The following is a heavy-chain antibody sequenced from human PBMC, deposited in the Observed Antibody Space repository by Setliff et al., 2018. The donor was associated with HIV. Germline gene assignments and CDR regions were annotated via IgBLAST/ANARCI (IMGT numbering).Heavy chain of an antibody. CDR1: GTPISSYY. CDR3: ARGDGYRANDAYYDTGMDV. V-gene: IGHV4-59*01. CDR2: IYNSGYS. Sequence: SETLSLTCKVSGTPISSYYWNWIRQPPGKGLEWIGYIYNSGYSNSKPSLKSRVTISLDTSKNQFSLKLSSVTAADTAVYYCARGDGYRANDAYYDTGMDVWGQGITVTVSS. D-gene: IGHD5-12*01. J-gene: IGHJ6*02.